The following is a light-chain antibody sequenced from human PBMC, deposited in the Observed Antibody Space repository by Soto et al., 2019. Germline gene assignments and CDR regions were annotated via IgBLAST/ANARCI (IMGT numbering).Light chain of an antibody. Sequence: DIQMTQSPSSLSASVGDRVTITCQASQDISNYLNWYQQKPGKAPKLLIYDASNLETGVPSRFSGSGSGTDFTFTISSLQPEDIATYYCQQYDNPSLTSGGGTKVETK. J-gene: IGKJ4*01. CDR3: QQYDNPSLT. V-gene: IGKV1-33*01. CDR1: QDISNY. CDR2: DAS.